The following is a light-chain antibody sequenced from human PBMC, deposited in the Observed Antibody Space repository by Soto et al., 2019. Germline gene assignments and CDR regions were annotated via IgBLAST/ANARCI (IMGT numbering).Light chain of an antibody. CDR3: KPRSKWYT. V-gene: IGKV3-11*01. CDR1: QSVSSY. J-gene: IGKJ2*01. Sequence: ESVLTQSPATLSLSPGQRATLSCRASQSVSSYLAWYQQKPGQAPRLLIYDASNRATGIAARFSGSGSGTDFTLPISSLETEDFAVYYCKPRSKWYTFGQGTKLE. CDR2: DAS.